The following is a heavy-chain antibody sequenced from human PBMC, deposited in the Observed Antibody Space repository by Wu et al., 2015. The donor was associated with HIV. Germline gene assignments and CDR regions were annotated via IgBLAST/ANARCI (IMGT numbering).Heavy chain of an antibody. CDR1: GATFTSYA. V-gene: IGHV1-69*13. CDR2: LIPMYGTA. J-gene: IGHJ4*02. D-gene: IGHD5-18*01. CDR3: AGGGGRTSMDPFDF. Sequence: QVQLLQSGVEVKNPGSSVRVSCKASGATFTSYALSWVRQAPGQGLEWMGRLIPMYGTANYAQKFQGRVTITADESTSTAYMDVSSLRSDDTAVYYCAGGGGRTSMDPFDFWGQGTLVTVSS.